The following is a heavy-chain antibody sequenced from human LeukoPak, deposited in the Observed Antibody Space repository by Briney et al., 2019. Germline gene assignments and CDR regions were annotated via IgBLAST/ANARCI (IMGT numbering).Heavy chain of an antibody. Sequence: ASVKVSCKASGYTFTGTGFYIHWVRQAPGQGLEWMGWINPNSGGTNYAQKFQGRVTMTRDTSISTAYMELSRLRSDDTAVYYCARGWLVRISGSSTGRYWGQGTLVTVSS. J-gene: IGHJ4*02. V-gene: IGHV1-2*02. CDR2: INPNSGGT. CDR1: GYTFTGTGFY. D-gene: IGHD1-26*01. CDR3: ARGWLVRISGSSTGRY.